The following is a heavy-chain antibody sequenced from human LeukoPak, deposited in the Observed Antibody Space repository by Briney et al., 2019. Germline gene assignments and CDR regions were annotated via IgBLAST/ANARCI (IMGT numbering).Heavy chain of an antibody. J-gene: IGHJ4*02. D-gene: IGHD6-6*01. CDR3: ARDVSSSSDY. Sequence: ASVKVSCKASGYSFTSYAMHWMRQAPGQGLEWMGWINADNGDTKYSQKFQGRVTITRDTSASTAYMEVSSLRSEDTAVYYCARDVSSSSDYWGQGTLVTVSS. CDR1: GYSFTSYA. CDR2: INADNGDT. V-gene: IGHV1-3*01.